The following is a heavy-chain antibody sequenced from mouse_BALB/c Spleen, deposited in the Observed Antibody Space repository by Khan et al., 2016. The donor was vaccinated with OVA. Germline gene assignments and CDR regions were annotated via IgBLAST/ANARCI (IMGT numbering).Heavy chain of an antibody. J-gene: IGHJ2*01. CDR1: GYTFSSYW. CDR3: ARDRSDY. Sequence: QVRLQQSGAEQAKPGASVKMSCKTSGYTFSSYWMHWVKQRPGQGLEWIGYINPTSGYTEYNEKFKDKATLSADKSSSTAYMQLTSLTSEDSAVYYCARDRSDYWGQGTTLTVSS. V-gene: IGHV1-7*01. CDR2: INPTSGYT.